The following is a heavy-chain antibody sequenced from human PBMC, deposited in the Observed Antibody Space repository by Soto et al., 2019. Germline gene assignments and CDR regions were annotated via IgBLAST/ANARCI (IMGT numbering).Heavy chain of an antibody. J-gene: IGHJ6*02. CDR2: IYPGDSDT. CDR1: GYSFTSYW. CDR3: SGGLVRGVITRTRDYYGMDV. D-gene: IGHD3-10*01. Sequence: GESLKISCKGSGYSFTSYWIGWVRQMPGKGLECMGIIYPGDSDTRYSPSFQGQVTISADKSISTAYLQWSSLKASDTAMYYCSGGLVRGVITRTRDYYGMDVWGQGTTVTVSS. V-gene: IGHV5-51*01.